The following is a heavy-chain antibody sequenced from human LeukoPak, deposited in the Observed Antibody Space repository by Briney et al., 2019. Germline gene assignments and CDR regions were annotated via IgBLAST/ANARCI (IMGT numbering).Heavy chain of an antibody. V-gene: IGHV4-59*08. CDR2: VFYSSST. Sequence: SDTLSLTCTVSGGSISSYDWTWIRQPPGRGLEWIWYVFYSSSTNYNPSLKSRVTISLDTSRKQFSLRRNSVTAADTAVYYCASAPNHYYFDYWGQGTLVTVSS. CDR1: GGSISSYD. D-gene: IGHD1-14*01. CDR3: ASAPNHYYFDY. J-gene: IGHJ4*02.